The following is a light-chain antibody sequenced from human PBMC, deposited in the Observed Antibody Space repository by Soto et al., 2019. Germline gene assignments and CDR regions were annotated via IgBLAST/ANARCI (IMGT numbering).Light chain of an antibody. CDR1: QSISSW. CDR3: QQYQSYLYT. V-gene: IGKV1-5*01. CDR2: DAS. Sequence: DIQMTQSPSTLSASVGDTVTITCRASQSISSWLAWYQQKPGKAPKLLIYDASTLESGVPSRFSGSGSGREFILTISSLQPDDFATYYCQQYQSYLYTFGQGTEVAI. J-gene: IGKJ2*01.